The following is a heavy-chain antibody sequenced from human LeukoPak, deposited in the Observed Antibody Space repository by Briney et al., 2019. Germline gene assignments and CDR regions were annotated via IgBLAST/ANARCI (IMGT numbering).Heavy chain of an antibody. CDR1: GYTFTGYF. Sequence: ASVKVSCKASGYTFTGYFIHWVRQAPGQGLEWMGWINTNTGNPTYAQGFTGRFVFSLDTSVSTAYLQISSLKAEDTAVYYCARGSYYYDSSGYWWDDYYYYMDVWGKGTTVTVSS. D-gene: IGHD3-22*01. V-gene: IGHV7-4-1*02. CDR2: INTNTGNP. CDR3: ARGSYYYDSSGYWWDDYYYYMDV. J-gene: IGHJ6*03.